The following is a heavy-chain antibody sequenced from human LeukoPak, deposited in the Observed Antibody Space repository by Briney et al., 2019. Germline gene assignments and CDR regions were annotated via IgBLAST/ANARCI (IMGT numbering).Heavy chain of an antibody. CDR2: INHSGST. D-gene: IGHD3-3*01. CDR3: ARADYDFWSGYYWDTWFDP. V-gene: IGHV4-34*01. CDR1: GGSFSGYY. Sequence: PSETLSLTCAVYGGSFSGYYWSWIRQPPGKGLEWIGEINHSGSTNYNPSLKSRVTISVDKSKNQFSLKLSSVTAADTAVYYCARADYDFWSGYYWDTWFDPWGQGTLVTVSS. J-gene: IGHJ5*02.